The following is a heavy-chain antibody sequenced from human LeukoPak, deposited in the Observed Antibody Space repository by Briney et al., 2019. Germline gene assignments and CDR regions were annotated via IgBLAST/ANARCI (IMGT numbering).Heavy chain of an antibody. CDR3: ARSDYRYAFDI. V-gene: IGHV3-74*01. D-gene: IGHD4-11*01. CDR2: INSDGSST. Sequence: GGSLRLSCAASGFTFSSYWMHWVRQAPGKGLVWVSRINSDGSSTSYADSVKGRFTISRDNAKNALYLQMNSLRAEDTAVYYCARSDYRYAFDIWGQGTMVTVSS. J-gene: IGHJ3*02. CDR1: GFTFSSYW.